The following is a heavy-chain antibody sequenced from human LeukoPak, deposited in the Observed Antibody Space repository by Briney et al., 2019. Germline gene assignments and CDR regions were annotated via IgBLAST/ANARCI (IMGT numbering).Heavy chain of an antibody. V-gene: IGHV3-48*03. J-gene: IGHJ4*02. CDR3: ARTMAF. CDR2: ISSSGSPI. Sequence: GGSLRLSCTASGFTFSSYEMNWVRQAPGKGLEWVSDISSSGSPIYYADSVKGRFTVSRDNAKNSLYLQMSSLRAEGTAVYYCARTMAFWGQGTLVAVSS. CDR1: GFTFSSYE. D-gene: IGHD5-24*01.